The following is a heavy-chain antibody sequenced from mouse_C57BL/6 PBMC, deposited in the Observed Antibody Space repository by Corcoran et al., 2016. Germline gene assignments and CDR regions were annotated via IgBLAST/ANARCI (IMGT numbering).Heavy chain of an antibody. CDR3: SRDLYGSSYFDY. V-gene: IGHV9-3*01. Sequence: QIQLVQSGPELKKPGETVKISCKASGYTFTTYGMSWVKQAPGKGLKWMGWINTYSGVPTYADDFKGRFAFSLETSASTAYLQINNLKNEDTATYCCSRDLYGSSYFDYWGQGTTLTVSS. J-gene: IGHJ2*01. CDR1: GYTFTTYG. D-gene: IGHD1-1*01. CDR2: INTYSGVP.